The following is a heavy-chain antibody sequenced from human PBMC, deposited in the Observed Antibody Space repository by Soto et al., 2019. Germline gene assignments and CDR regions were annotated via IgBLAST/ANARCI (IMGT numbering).Heavy chain of an antibody. CDR3: ARDEWGSNWYFEI. J-gene: IGHJ2*01. Sequence: PGGSLRLSCGAPGVTFKDHGTHWVRQAPGKGLEWVAVISYDGKQTYYADSVKGRFTVSKDKPKRTLYLQMDSLRVDDTAVYYCARDEWGSNWYFEIWGRGTLVTVSS. V-gene: IGHV3-30*03. CDR2: ISYDGKQT. D-gene: IGHD2-15*01. CDR1: GVTFKDHG.